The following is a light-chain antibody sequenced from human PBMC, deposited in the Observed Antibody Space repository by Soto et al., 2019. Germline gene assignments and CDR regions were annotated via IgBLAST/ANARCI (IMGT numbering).Light chain of an antibody. V-gene: IGKV1-5*03. J-gene: IGKJ1*01. Sequence: DIQMTQSSSTLSGSVGDRVTITCRASQTISSWLAWYQQKPGKAHKLLIYKASTLKSGVPSRFSGSGSGTEFTLTISSLQPDDFATYYCQHYNSYSDAFGQGTKV. CDR1: QTISSW. CDR2: KAS. CDR3: QHYNSYSDA.